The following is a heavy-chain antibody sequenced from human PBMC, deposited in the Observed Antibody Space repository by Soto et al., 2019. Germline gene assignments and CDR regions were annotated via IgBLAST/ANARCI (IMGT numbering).Heavy chain of an antibody. CDR3: ARGATHGSSRYFWFDT. D-gene: IGHD6-13*01. V-gene: IGHV1-69*01. CDR1: GGTFSTYP. Sequence: QVQLVQSGAEVRMPGSSVKVSCKASGGTFSTYPINWVRQAPGQGLEWIGGIIPLFGTTNYAQKFKGRVTITADDSTSTAYMELSSRRAEDAAVYYCARGATHGSSRYFWFDTWGQGTLVTVSS. J-gene: IGHJ5*02. CDR2: IIPLFGTT.